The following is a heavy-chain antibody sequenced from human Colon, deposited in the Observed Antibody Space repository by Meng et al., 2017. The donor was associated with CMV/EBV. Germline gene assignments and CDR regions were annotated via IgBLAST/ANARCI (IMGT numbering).Heavy chain of an antibody. Sequence: ASGFAFSDYSVNWVRQAPGGGLEWLSIVYRQSRAKYYAESVKGRFTISRDDSTSTLYLQMNSLRADDTATYYCAKDTTPDSRYNFDCWGQGTLVTVSS. CDR1: GFAFSDYS. CDR2: VYRQSRAK. V-gene: IGHV3-23*03. J-gene: IGHJ4*02. CDR3: AKDTTPDSRYNFDC. D-gene: IGHD2-2*02.